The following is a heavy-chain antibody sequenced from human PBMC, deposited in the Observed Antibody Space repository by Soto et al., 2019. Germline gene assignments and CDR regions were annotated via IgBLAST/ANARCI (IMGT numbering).Heavy chain of an antibody. V-gene: IGHV3-21*01. Sequence: GGSLRLSCAASGFTFSSYSMNWVRQAPRKGLEWVSSISSSSSYIYYADSVKGRFTISRDNAKNSLYLQMNSLRAEDTAVYYCARARKGSGWYGVRWYFDLWGRGTLVTVSS. CDR1: GFTFSSYS. J-gene: IGHJ2*01. CDR3: ARARKGSGWYGVRWYFDL. CDR2: ISSSSSYI. D-gene: IGHD6-19*01.